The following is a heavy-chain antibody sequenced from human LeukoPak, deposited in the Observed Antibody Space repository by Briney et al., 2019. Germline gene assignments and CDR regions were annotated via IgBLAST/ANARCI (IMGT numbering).Heavy chain of an antibody. D-gene: IGHD4-11*01. CDR2: MNPNSGNT. Sequence: ASVKVSCKASGYTFTSYDINWVRQATGQGLEWMGWMNPNSGNTGYAQKFQGRVTITRNTSISTAYMELSSLRSEDTAVYYWARVTVNENYYYYMDVWGKGTTVTVPS. J-gene: IGHJ6*03. CDR3: ARVTVNENYYYYMDV. V-gene: IGHV1-8*03. CDR1: GYTFTSYD.